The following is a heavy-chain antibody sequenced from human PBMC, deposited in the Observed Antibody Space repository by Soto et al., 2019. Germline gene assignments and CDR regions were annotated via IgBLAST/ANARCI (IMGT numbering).Heavy chain of an antibody. J-gene: IGHJ6*02. CDR2: IRRKANSYTT. V-gene: IGHV3-72*01. CDR3: AMLGGWSGGSSGMDV. Sequence: EVQLVESGGGLVQPGGSLRLSCAASRLIFSDYHMDWVRQAPGQGWEWVGRIRRKANSYTTEYAASVKGRFTISRDDLKNSRYLQMNSLKSEDTAVYYCAMLGGWSGGSSGMDVWGQGTTVTVSS. CDR1: RLIFSDYH. D-gene: IGHD6-19*01.